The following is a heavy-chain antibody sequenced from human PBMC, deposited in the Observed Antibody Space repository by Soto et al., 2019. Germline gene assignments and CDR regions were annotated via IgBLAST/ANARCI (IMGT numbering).Heavy chain of an antibody. CDR2: TYYRSKWYN. J-gene: IGHJ6*02. V-gene: IGHV6-1*01. Sequence: PSQTLSLTCAISGDSVSSNRAAWHCSIHSPSRVLEWLGKTYYRSKWYNDYAVSVKSRMTVSPDTTRNQISLQLNSVTPEDTAVYYCARVSSGYAYRKQDYYYYGMDVWGQGTTVTVSS. CDR1: GDSVSSNRAA. D-gene: IGHD3-22*01. CDR3: ARVSSGYAYRKQDYYYYGMDV.